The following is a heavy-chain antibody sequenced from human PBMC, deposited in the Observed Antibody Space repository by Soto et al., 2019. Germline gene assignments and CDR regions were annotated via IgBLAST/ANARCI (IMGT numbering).Heavy chain of an antibody. Sequence: QVQLVESGGGVVQPGRSLRLACAPSGFTFSSYAMQWVRQAPGKGLEWVGVISSDGSNKYYADSVKGRFTISRDNSKNMLYLQINSLRAEDTAVYYCAKDAAAAGTFDYWGQGTLVTVSS. V-gene: IGHV3-30*18. CDR2: ISSDGSNK. J-gene: IGHJ4*02. D-gene: IGHD6-13*01. CDR1: GFTFSSYA. CDR3: AKDAAAAGTFDY.